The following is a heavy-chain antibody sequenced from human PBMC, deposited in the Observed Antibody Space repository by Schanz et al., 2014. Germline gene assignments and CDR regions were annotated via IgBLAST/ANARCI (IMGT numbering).Heavy chain of an antibody. CDR2: ISSSSSYI. D-gene: IGHD2-2*02. Sequence: PGGSLRLSCAASGFTFSDHFMDWVRQAPGKGLEWVSSISSSSSYISYADSVKGRFTISRDNAKNSLYLQMNSLRAEDTAVYYCACGEYQLLYGNWGQGTLVTVSS. J-gene: IGHJ4*02. V-gene: IGHV3-21*01. CDR1: GFTFSDHF. CDR3: ACGEYQLLYGN.